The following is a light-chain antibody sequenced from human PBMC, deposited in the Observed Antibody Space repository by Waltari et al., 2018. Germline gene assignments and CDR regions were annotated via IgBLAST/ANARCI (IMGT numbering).Light chain of an antibody. CDR3: QQRSDWPPLT. CDR2: HAS. CDR1: QSVSSY. Sequence: EIVLTQSLATLSLSPGERATLSCRASQSVSSYLAWYQQKPGQPPRLLIYHASTRATGIPARFSGRGSGTDFTLIITNVEPEDFAVYYCQQRSDWPPLTFGQGTRLEIK. V-gene: IGKV3-11*01. J-gene: IGKJ5*01.